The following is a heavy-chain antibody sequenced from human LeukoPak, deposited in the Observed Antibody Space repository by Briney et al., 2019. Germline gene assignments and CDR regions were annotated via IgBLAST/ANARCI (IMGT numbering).Heavy chain of an antibody. J-gene: IGHJ4*02. CDR1: GYSFTSYW. CDR3: AREMAAAAEPYYFDY. CDR2: IYPGGSDT. D-gene: IGHD6-13*01. Sequence: GESLKISCKGSGYSFTSYWIGWVRQMPGKGLEWMGIIYPGGSDTRYSPSFQGQVTISADKSISTAYLQWSSLKASDTAMYYCAREMAAAAEPYYFDYWGQGTLVTVSS. V-gene: IGHV5-51*01.